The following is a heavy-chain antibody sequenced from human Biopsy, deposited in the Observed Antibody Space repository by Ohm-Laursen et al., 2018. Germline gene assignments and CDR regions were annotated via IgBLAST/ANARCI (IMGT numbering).Heavy chain of an antibody. Sequence: ASVKVSCKASGYTFTNYNVNWVRQATGQGLEWMGWMNPNSGNTGYTQKFQGRVTMTRNTSISTAYMELSSLTSVDTAVYYCARDFNYDGGGSFNFDYWGQGALVSVSS. CDR3: ARDFNYDGGGSFNFDY. D-gene: IGHD3-22*01. J-gene: IGHJ4*02. CDR1: GYTFTNYN. V-gene: IGHV1-8*01. CDR2: MNPNSGNT.